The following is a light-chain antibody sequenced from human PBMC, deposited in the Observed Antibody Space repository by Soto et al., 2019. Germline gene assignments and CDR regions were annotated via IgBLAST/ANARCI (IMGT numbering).Light chain of an antibody. CDR1: PTVSSN. V-gene: IGKV3-15*01. Sequence: EIVMTQSRARLSVSPGERATRSCRANPTVSSNFAWYHQTPGQTPRFLIYGAYARATRIPPMFSVSASETAFSLTTSRLLSVDFAVYYCQQYHIEPPYPVAQGTKVDSK. CDR2: GAY. CDR3: QQYHIEPPYP. J-gene: IGKJ2*01.